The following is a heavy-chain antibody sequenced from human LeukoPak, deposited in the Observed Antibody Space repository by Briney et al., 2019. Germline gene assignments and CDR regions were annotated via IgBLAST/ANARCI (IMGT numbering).Heavy chain of an antibody. CDR1: GGSISSSSYY. D-gene: IGHD6-19*01. J-gene: IGHJ3*02. Sequence: SETLSLTCTVSGGSISSSSYYWGWIRQPAGKGLEWIGRIYTSGSTNYNPSLKSRVTMSVDTSKNQFSLKLSSVTAADTAVYYCARRRRTSGWFLDAFDIWGQGTMVTVSS. CDR2: IYTSGST. CDR3: ARRRRTSGWFLDAFDI. V-gene: IGHV4-61*02.